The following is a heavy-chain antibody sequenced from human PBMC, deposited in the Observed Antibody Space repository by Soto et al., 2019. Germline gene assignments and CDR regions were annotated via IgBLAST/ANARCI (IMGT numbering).Heavy chain of an antibody. CDR3: ARDRSSRWFYFEY. Sequence: ASVKVSCKASGYTFTSYCLHWVRQAPGQGLEWMGIINPSGGSTTYAQKFQGRVTMTRDTSTSTVYMELSILRSEDTAVYYCARDRSSRWFYFEYGGQGTLVNVSS. CDR2: INPSGGST. CDR1: GYTFTSYC. J-gene: IGHJ4*02. D-gene: IGHD2-2*01. V-gene: IGHV1-46*01.